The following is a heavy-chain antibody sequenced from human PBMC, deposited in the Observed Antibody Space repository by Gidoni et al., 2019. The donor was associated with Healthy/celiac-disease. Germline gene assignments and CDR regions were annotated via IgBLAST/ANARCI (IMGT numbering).Heavy chain of an antibody. D-gene: IGHD3-9*01. CDR2: IYWNDDK. CDR3: AHLLVRYFDWFSDWFDP. V-gene: IGHV2-5*01. J-gene: IGHJ5*02. Sequence: QITLKESGPTLVKPTQTLTLTCTFSGFSLSTSGVGVGWIRQPPGKALEWLALIYWNDDKRYSPSLKSRLTITKDTSKNQVVLTMTNMDPVDTATYYCAHLLVRYFDWFSDWFDPWGQGTLVTVSS. CDR1: GFSLSTSGVG.